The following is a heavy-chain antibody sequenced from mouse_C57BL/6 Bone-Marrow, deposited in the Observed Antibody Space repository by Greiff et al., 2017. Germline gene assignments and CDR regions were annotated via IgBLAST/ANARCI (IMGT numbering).Heavy chain of an antibody. V-gene: IGHV2-5*01. J-gene: IGHJ1*03. D-gene: IGHD1-1*01. CDR1: GFSLTSYG. CDR2: IWRGGST. Sequence: QVQLKESGPGLVQPSQSLSITCTVSGFSLTSYGVHWVRQSPGKGLEWLGVIWRGGSTDYNAAFMSRLSITKDNSKSQVFCKMNSLQADDTAIYYCAKEGDYGSLWYFDVWGTGTTVTVSS. CDR3: AKEGDYGSLWYFDV.